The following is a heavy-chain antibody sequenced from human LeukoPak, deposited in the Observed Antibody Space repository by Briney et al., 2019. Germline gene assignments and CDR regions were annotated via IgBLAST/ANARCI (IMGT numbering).Heavy chain of an antibody. D-gene: IGHD3-16*01. CDR3: ARRDSISPDLWGN. J-gene: IGHJ4*02. CDR2: IYPGDSDT. Sequence: RSGGSPQISLQGSGYSFTSYWIGRVRQVPGKGPAGMGIIYPGDSDTRYSLSFQGQVTISGDKSISTAYLQWSSLKASDTAMYYCARRDSISPDLWGNWGQGTLVTVSS. CDR1: GYSFTSYW. V-gene: IGHV5-51*01.